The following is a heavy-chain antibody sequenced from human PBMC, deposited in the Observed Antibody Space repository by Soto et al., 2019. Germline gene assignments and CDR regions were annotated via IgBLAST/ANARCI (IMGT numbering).Heavy chain of an antibody. V-gene: IGHV3-23*01. CDR2: ISGSGDST. D-gene: IGHD3-22*01. CDR1: AFAFSIYA. CDR3: AKNRDGYYYSYFDY. J-gene: IGHJ4*02. Sequence: PGGSLRLSCEASAFAFSIYAMSWVRQAPGKGLEWVSAISGSGDSTYYADSVKGRFAISRDNSKNTLYLQMNSLRADDTAVYYCAKNRDGYYYSYFDYWGQGTLVTVSS.